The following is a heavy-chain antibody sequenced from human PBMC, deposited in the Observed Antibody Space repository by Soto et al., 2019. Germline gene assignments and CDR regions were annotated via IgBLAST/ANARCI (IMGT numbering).Heavy chain of an antibody. CDR3: AAGWNPRPLDY. CDR1: GGSVSSGSYY. V-gene: IGHV4-61*01. CDR2: MYYSGGT. D-gene: IGHD1-1*01. J-gene: IGHJ4*02. Sequence: QVQLQESGPGLVKPSETLSLTCTVSGGSVSSGSYYWSWIRQPPGKGLEWIWYMYYSGGTNQNPSLKSRVTISVDTSKNQFSLKLISMSAADTAVYYCAAGWNPRPLDYWGQGTLVTVSS.